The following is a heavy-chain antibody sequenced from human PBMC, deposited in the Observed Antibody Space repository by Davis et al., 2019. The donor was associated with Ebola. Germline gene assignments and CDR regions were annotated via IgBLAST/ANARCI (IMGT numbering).Heavy chain of an antibody. V-gene: IGHV3-21*04. Sequence: GESLKISCAASGFTFSSYSMNWVRQAPGKGLEWVSSISSSSTYIYYTDSVKGRFTISRDNAKNTLYLQMNSLRAEDTAVYYCAKAQEGNYYDSSGYNFDYWGQGTLVTVSS. CDR3: AKAQEGNYYDSSGYNFDY. CDR1: GFTFSSYS. J-gene: IGHJ4*02. D-gene: IGHD3-22*01. CDR2: ISSSSTYI.